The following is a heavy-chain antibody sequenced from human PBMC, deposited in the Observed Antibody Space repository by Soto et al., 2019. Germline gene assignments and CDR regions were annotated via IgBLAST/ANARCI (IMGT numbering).Heavy chain of an antibody. CDR2: IYTSGST. CDR1: GGSISSYY. V-gene: IGHV4-4*07. CDR3: ARVVVAGPSYYYYYGMDV. Sequence: SETLSLTCTVSGGSISSYYWSWIRQPAGKGLERIGRIYTSGSTNYNPSLKSRVTMSVDTSKNQFSLKLSSVTAADTAVYYCARVVVAGPSYYYYYGMDVWGQGTTVTVSS. J-gene: IGHJ6*02. D-gene: IGHD2-15*01.